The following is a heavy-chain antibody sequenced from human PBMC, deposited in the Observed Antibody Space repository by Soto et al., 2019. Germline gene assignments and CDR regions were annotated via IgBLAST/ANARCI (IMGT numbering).Heavy chain of an antibody. Sequence: SKGLGWGGGIWYYWSSKYYAASVKGRLTISRDNSKNTLYLQMNSLRAEDTAVYYCARVGRYYYGSGSPNPPLDFCGQGTFVSVSS. J-gene: IGHJ4*02. CDR2: IWYYWSSK. CDR3: ARVGRYYYGSGSPNPPLDF. D-gene: IGHD3-10*01. V-gene: IGHV3-33*01.